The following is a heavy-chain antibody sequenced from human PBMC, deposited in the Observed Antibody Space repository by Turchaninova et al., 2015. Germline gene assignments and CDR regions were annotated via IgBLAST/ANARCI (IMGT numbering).Heavy chain of an antibody. CDR2: IFSTDEK. J-gene: IGHJ2*01. Sequence: QVTLQESGPVLVKPTETLTLTCTVSGFSLSNATMGVSWIRQPPGKALEWLAHIFSTDEKCYKTFLKSRTTIPNATSQRQVVRYLTNGYPVDTATYYCARTLMYYKLWSGDQPLVPWYFDLWGRGSLVSVSA. CDR1: GFSLSNATMG. CDR3: ARTLMYYKLWSGDQPLVPWYFDL. V-gene: IGHV2-26*01. D-gene: IGHD3-3*01.